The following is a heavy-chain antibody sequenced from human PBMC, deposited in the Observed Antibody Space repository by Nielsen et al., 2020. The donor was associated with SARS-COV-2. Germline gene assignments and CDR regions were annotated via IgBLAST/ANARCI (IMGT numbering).Heavy chain of an antibody. CDR2: IFSNDEK. D-gene: IGHD6-19*01. CDR3: ARSYSSGWYRYYYYYYMDV. Sequence: SGPTLVKPTETLTLTCTVSGFSLNNARMGVGWIRQPPGKALEWLAHIFSNDEKSYSTSLKSRLTISKDTSKSQVVLTMTNMDPVDTATYYCARSYSSGWYRYYYYYYMDVWGKGTTVTVSS. J-gene: IGHJ6*03. CDR1: GFSLNNARMG. V-gene: IGHV2-26*01.